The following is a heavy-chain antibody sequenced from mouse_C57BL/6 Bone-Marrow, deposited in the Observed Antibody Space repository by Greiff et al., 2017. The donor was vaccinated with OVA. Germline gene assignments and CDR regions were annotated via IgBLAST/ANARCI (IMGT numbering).Heavy chain of an antibody. CDR3: ARDAPYYYGSSYVWYFDV. D-gene: IGHD1-1*01. V-gene: IGHV7-1*01. Sequence: EVKLMESGGGLVQSGRSLRLSCATSGFTFSDFYMEWVRQAPGKGLAWIAASRNKANDYTTEYSASVKGRFIVSRDTSQSILYLQMNALRAEDTAIYYCARDAPYYYGSSYVWYFDVWGTGTTVTVSS. CDR1: GFTFSDFY. J-gene: IGHJ1*03. CDR2: SRNKANDYTT.